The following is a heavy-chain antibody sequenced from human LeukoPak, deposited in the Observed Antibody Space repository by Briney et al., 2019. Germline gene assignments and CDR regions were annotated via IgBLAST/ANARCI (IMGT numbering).Heavy chain of an antibody. CDR2: ISAYNGNT. D-gene: IGHD4-17*01. CDR1: GYTFTGYG. CDR3: ASTTTVTTGAYGFDY. Sequence: ASVKVSCKASGYTFTGYGISWVRQAPGQGLEWMGWISAYNGNTNYAQKLQGRVTMTTDTSTSTAYMELRSLRSDDTAVYYCASTTTVTTGAYGFDYWGQGTLVTVSS. J-gene: IGHJ4*02. V-gene: IGHV1-18*01.